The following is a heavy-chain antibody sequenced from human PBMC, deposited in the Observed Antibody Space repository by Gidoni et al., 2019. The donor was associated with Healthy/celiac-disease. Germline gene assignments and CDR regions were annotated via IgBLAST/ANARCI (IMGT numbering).Heavy chain of an antibody. Sequence: QVPLQQWGARLLKPSQTLSPTCSVHGGPFRGYYWSWIRQPPGRGLEWIGEINHSGSTNYNPSLKSRVTISVDTSKNQCSLKLSSVTAADTAVYYCARGGARDAFDIWGQGTMVTVFS. CDR3: ARGGARDAFDI. CDR1: GGPFRGYY. V-gene: IGHV4-34*01. CDR2: INHSGST. D-gene: IGHD3-10*01. J-gene: IGHJ3*02.